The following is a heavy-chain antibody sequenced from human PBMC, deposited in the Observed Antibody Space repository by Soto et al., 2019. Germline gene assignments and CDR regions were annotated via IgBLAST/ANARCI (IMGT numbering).Heavy chain of an antibody. J-gene: IGHJ4*02. CDR1: GFIVTSNY. CDR3: VRSVHF. CDR2: MYSNGTT. V-gene: IGHV3-53*01. Sequence: GGGLIQPGGSLRLSCAASGFIVTSNYMTWVRQAPGKGLEWVSVMYSNGTTSYADSVKGRFTVSRDRNTLYLQMNSLRAEDTAVYYCVRSVHFWGQGTLVTVSS. D-gene: IGHD3-10*02.